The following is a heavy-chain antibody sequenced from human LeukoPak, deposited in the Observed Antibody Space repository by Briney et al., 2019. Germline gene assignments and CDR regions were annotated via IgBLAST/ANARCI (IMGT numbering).Heavy chain of an antibody. J-gene: IGHJ4*02. CDR1: GYTFTSYY. Sequence: ASVKVSCKASGYTFTSYYMHWVRQAPGQGLEWMGWMNPNSGNTGYAQKFQGRVTMTRNTSISTAYMELSSLRSEDTAVYYCARARGSYFDYWGQGTLVTVSS. CDR3: ARARGSYFDY. CDR2: MNPNSGNT. V-gene: IGHV1-8*02. D-gene: IGHD1-26*01.